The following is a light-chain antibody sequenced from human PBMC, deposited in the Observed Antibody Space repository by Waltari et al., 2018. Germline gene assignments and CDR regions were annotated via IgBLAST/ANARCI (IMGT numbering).Light chain of an antibody. Sequence: QSVLTQPPSASGTPGQRLPISCSGSSSIIGSNYVYWYQQRPGTAPKLLIYRNNQRPSGVPDRFSGSKSGTSASLAISGLRSEDEADYYCAAWDDSLSGPVFGGGTKLTVL. CDR1: SSIIGSNY. J-gene: IGLJ2*01. CDR2: RNN. CDR3: AAWDDSLSGPV. V-gene: IGLV1-47*01.